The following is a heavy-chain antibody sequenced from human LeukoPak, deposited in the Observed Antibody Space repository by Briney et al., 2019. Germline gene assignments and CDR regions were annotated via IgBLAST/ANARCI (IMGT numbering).Heavy chain of an antibody. J-gene: IGHJ4*02. CDR3: AKVIVVVPAASFDY. CDR2: ISGSGGST. CDR1: GFTFSSYA. Sequence: GGSLRLSCAASGFTFSSYAMSWVRQAPVKGLEWVSAISGSGGSTYYADSVKGRFTISRDNSKNTLYLQMNSLRAEDTAVYYCAKVIVVVPAASFDYWGQGTLVTVSS. D-gene: IGHD2-2*01. V-gene: IGHV3-23*01.